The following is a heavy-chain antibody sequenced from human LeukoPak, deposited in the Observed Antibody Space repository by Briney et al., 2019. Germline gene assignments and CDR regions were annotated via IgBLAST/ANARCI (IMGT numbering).Heavy chain of an antibody. V-gene: IGHV1-69*04. J-gene: IGHJ4*02. CDR3: ARVAYYDFWSGYWDFDY. Sequence: GASVKVSCKASGGTFSSYAISWVRQAPGQGLEWMGRIIPILGIANYAQKFQGRVTITADKSTSTACMELSSLRSEDTAVYYCARVAYYDFWSGYWDFDYWGQGTLVTVSS. CDR2: IIPILGIA. D-gene: IGHD3-3*01. CDR1: GGTFSSYA.